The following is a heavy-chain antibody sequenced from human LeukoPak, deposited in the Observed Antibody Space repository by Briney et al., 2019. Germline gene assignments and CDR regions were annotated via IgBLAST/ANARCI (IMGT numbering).Heavy chain of an antibody. CDR3: ARGRLGPDSSGYYEGAASDY. J-gene: IGHJ4*02. Sequence: PSETLSLTCAVYGGSFSGYYWSWIRQPPGKGLEWIGEINHNGSTNYNPSLKSRVTISVDTSKNQFSLKLSSVTAADTAVYYCARGRLGPDSSGYYEGAASDYWGQGTLVTVSS. V-gene: IGHV4-34*01. D-gene: IGHD3-22*01. CDR2: INHNGST. CDR1: GGSFSGYY.